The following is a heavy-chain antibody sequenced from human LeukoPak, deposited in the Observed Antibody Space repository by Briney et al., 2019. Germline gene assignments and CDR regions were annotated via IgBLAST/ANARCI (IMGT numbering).Heavy chain of an antibody. J-gene: IGHJ4*02. CDR1: GFTFTNYG. CDR3: AKGLLGSSWYGFDY. V-gene: IGHV3-30*02. D-gene: IGHD6-13*01. CDR2: IRYDGSDK. Sequence: GGSLRLSCAASGFTFTNYGMHWVRQAPGKGLEWVAFIRYDGSDKYYADSVRGRFTISRDTSTNTLYLQMNSLRAADTAVYYCAKGLLGSSWYGFDYWGQGTQVTVSS.